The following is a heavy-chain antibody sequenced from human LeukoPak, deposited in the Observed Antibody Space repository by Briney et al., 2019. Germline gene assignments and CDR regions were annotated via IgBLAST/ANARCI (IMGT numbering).Heavy chain of an antibody. CDR3: ARVASAYCSSTSCYRDYYYYMDV. CDR2: IIPIFGTA. J-gene: IGHJ6*03. CDR1: GGTFSSYA. D-gene: IGHD2-2*02. Sequence: SVKVSCKASGGTFSSYAISWVRQAPGQGLEWMGGIIPIFGTANYAQKFQGRVTITADESTSTAYMELSSLRSEDTAVYYCARVASAYCSSTSCYRDYYYYMDVWGRGTTVTVSS. V-gene: IGHV1-69*13.